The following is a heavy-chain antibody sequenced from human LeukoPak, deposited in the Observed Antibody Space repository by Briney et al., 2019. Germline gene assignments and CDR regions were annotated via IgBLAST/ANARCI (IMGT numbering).Heavy chain of an antibody. CDR1: GYTLTSYD. Sequence: GASVKVSCKACGYTLTSYDINWVRQATGQGLEWMGWMNPNSGNTGYAQKFQGRVTMTRNTSISTAYMELSSLRSEDTAVYYCARSSVGSGWYGMGYWGQGTLVSVSS. V-gene: IGHV1-8*01. J-gene: IGHJ4*02. CDR2: MNPNSGNT. CDR3: ARSSVGSGWYGMGY. D-gene: IGHD6-19*01.